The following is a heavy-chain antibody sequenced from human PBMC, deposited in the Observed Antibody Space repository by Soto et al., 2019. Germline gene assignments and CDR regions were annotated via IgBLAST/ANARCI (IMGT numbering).Heavy chain of an antibody. CDR3: AREDILGTRSFDY. J-gene: IGHJ4*02. V-gene: IGHV3-48*02. CDR2: ISSNSVTI. Sequence: RRLSCGASGFIFSKYSMNWVRQAPGKGLEWLSYISSNSVTIYYADSVRGRFTIFRDNAKNSLYLQMNSLRDEDTAVYYCAREDILGTRSFDYWGQGALVTVS. D-gene: IGHD1-26*01. CDR1: GFIFSKYS.